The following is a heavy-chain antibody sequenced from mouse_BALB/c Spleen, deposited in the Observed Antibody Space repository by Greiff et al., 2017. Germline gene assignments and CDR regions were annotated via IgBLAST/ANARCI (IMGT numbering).Heavy chain of an antibody. J-gene: IGHJ4*01. CDR2: IDPSDSYT. V-gene: IGHV1-69*02. Sequence: QVQLQQPGAELVKPGASVKLSCKASGYTFTSYWMHWVKQRPGQGLEWIGEIDPSDSYTNYNQKFKGKATLTVDKSSSTAYMQLSSLTSEDSAVYYCARGGWDYYGSNYAMDYRGQGTSVTVSS. D-gene: IGHD1-1*01. CDR3: ARGGWDYYGSNYAMDY. CDR1: GYTFTSYW.